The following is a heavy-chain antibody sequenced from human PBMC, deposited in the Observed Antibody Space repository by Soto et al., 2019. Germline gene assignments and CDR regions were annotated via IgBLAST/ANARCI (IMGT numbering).Heavy chain of an antibody. CDR2: IKEDGSEK. Sequence: EVQLVESGGGLVQPGGSLRLSCAASGFTLSSFWMSWVRQAPGKGLEWVASIKEDGSEKTYVDSVKGRFSISRDTAKNALYLQMNSLRAEDAAMYYCASYRTMGCWGQGTPVTVSS. CDR3: ASYRTMGC. CDR1: GFTLSSFW. D-gene: IGHD1-26*01. J-gene: IGHJ4*02. V-gene: IGHV3-7*03.